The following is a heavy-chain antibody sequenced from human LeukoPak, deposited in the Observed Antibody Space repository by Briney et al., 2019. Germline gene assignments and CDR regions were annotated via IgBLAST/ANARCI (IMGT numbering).Heavy chain of an antibody. CDR2: ISYDGSNK. D-gene: IGHD4-17*01. CDR1: GFTFSSYG. Sequence: PGGSLRLSCAASGFTFSSYGMRWVCQAPGKGLEWVAVISYDGSNKYYADSVKGRFTISRDNSKNTLYLQMNSLRAEDTAVYYCAKDLGLDGDYVDGMDVWGKGTTVTVSS. J-gene: IGHJ6*04. V-gene: IGHV3-30*18. CDR3: AKDLGLDGDYVDGMDV.